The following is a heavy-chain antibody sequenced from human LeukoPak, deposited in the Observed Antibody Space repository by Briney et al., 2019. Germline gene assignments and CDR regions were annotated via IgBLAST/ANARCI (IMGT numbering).Heavy chain of an antibody. CDR2: FSYDGSDI. D-gene: IGHD2-15*01. Sequence: AGSMRLSCTASRFTFSNCGMDWVRQAPGKRLEWVAVFSYDGSDIYYGDSVKGRFTTSRDISKNTLYLQMNSLGAEDTAVYYCVKEQCGSGYRVADYWGQGTLVTVSS. CDR1: RFTFSNCG. CDR3: VKEQCGSGYRVADY. V-gene: IGHV3-30*18. J-gene: IGHJ4*02.